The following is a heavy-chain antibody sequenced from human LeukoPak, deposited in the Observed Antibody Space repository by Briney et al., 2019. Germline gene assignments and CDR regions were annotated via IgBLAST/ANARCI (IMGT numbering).Heavy chain of an antibody. D-gene: IGHD2-15*01. CDR2: VSACNGNT. CDR1: GYTFTSYG. Sequence: AAVKVSCKCAGYTFTSYGIRWVRQAPGQGLEGMGWVSACNGNTNYAQKLQGRVTMTTDTSTSTAYMELRSLRSDDTAVYYCASTIWGYDVAATDYYFDYWGQGTLVTVSS. J-gene: IGHJ4*02. V-gene: IGHV1-18*01. CDR3: ASTIWGYDVAATDYYFDY.